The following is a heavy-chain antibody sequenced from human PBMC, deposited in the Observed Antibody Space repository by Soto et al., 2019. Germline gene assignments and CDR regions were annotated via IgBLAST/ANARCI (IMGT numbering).Heavy chain of an antibody. CDR1: GFTFSSYA. CDR2: ISYDGSNK. J-gene: IGHJ3*02. Sequence: QVQLVESGGGVVQPGRSLRLSCAASGFTFSSYAMHWVRQAPGKGLEWVAVISYDGSNKYYADSVKGRFTISRDNSKKTLYLQMNSLRAEDTAVYYCAREMVTTIAAAGTSAFDIWGQGTMVTVSS. D-gene: IGHD6-13*01. CDR3: AREMVTTIAAAGTSAFDI. V-gene: IGHV3-30-3*01.